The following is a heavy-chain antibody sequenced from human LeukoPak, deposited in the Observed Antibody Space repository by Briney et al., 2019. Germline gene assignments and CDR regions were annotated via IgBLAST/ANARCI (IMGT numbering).Heavy chain of an antibody. J-gene: IGHJ5*02. CDR2: GTT. V-gene: IGHV4-39*01. D-gene: IGHD3-10*01. CDR1: GVSVSSGSFY. CDR3: ARTGGYMVWGVQNWFDP. Sequence: PSETLSLTCTVSGVSVSSGSFYWGWARQPPGKGLEWIGRGTTYYNPSLKSRDTISVDTSSIQFSLKPTSVTAADTAVYYCARTGGYMVWGVQNWFDPWGQGILVTVSS.